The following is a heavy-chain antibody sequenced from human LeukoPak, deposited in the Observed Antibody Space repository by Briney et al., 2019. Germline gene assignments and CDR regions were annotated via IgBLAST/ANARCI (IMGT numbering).Heavy chain of an antibody. CDR2: TYYRSKWYN. D-gene: IGHD3-9*01. CDR3: ARDQERYFDWLLMENAFDI. CDR1: GDSVSSNSAS. J-gene: IGHJ3*02. V-gene: IGHV6-1*01. Sequence: SQTLSLTCAISGDSVSSNSASWSWIRQSPSRGLEWLGRTYYRSKWYNDYAVSVKSRITINPDTSKNQFSLQLNSVTPEDTAVYYCARDQERYFDWLLMENAFDIWGQGTMVTVSS.